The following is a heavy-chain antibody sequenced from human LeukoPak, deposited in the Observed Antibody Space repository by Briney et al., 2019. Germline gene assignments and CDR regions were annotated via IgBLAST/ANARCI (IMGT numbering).Heavy chain of an antibody. CDR3: TRVNYYGSGSYYNVARYFDY. V-gene: IGHV3-49*04. Sequence: GGSLRLSCTASGFTFGDYAMSWVRQAPGKGLEWVGFIRSKAYGGTTEYAASVKGRFTISRDDSKSIAYLRMNSLKTEDTAVYYCTRVNYYGSGSYYNVARYFDYWGQGTLVTVSS. J-gene: IGHJ4*02. D-gene: IGHD3-10*01. CDR2: IRSKAYGGTT. CDR1: GFTFGDYA.